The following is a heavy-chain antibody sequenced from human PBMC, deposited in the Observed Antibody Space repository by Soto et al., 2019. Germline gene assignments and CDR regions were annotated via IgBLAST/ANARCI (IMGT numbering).Heavy chain of an antibody. CDR1: GGSINSGGYY. J-gene: IGHJ5*02. V-gene: IGHV4-31*03. CDR3: ARDHYDSSGYYGNWFDP. D-gene: IGHD3-22*01. Sequence: PSETLSLTCTVSGGSINSGGYYWSWIRQHPGKGLEWIGYIYYSGSTYYNPSLKSRVTISVDTSKNQFSLKLSSVTAADTAVYYCARDHYDSSGYYGNWFDPWGQGTLVTVSS. CDR2: IYYSGST.